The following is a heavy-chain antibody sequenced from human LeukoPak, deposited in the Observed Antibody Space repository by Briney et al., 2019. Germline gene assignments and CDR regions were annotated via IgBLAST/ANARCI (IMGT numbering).Heavy chain of an antibody. CDR2: ISSSSSYI. J-gene: IGHJ3*02. CDR1: GFTFSSYG. Sequence: GGSLRLSCAASGFTFSSYGMHWVRQAPGKGLEWVSSISSSSSYIYYADSVKGRFTISRDNSKNTLYLQMNSLRAEDTAIYYCAKGYNSGWSEDAFDIWGQGTMVTVSS. CDR3: AKGYNSGWSEDAFDI. V-gene: IGHV3-21*04. D-gene: IGHD6-19*01.